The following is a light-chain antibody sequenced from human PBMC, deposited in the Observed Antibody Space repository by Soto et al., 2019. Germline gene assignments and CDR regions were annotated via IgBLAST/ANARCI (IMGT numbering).Light chain of an antibody. CDR2: GAS. CDR1: QSVSSSY. Sequence: EIVLTQSPGTLSLSPGERATLSCRASQSVSSSYLAWYQQKPGQAPRLLIYGASSRATGLPDRFSGSGSGTDFTLTLSRMEPEDFAVYYCQQDGSSPPWTFGQGTKVEIK. CDR3: QQDGSSPPWT. V-gene: IGKV3-20*01. J-gene: IGKJ1*01.